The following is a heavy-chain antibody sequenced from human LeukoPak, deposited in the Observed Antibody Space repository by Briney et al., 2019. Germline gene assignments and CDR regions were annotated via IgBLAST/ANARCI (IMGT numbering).Heavy chain of an antibody. J-gene: IGHJ4*02. CDR2: TYYRSKWYN. D-gene: IGHD6-13*01. V-gene: IGHV6-1*01. Sequence: SQTLSLTCAISGDILSSNSAAWNWIRHSPSRGLEWLGSTYYRSKWYNDYAVSVKSRITINPDTSKNQFSLQLNSVTPEDTAVYYCARVGCSSWSSFDYWGQGTLVTVSS. CDR3: ARVGCSSWSSFDY. CDR1: GDILSSNSAA.